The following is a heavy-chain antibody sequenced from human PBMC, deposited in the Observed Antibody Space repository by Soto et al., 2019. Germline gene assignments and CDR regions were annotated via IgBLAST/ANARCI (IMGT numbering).Heavy chain of an antibody. CDR3: VRDWSTFWGMDV. Sequence: GGSLRLSCAASGFTFSTYWMNWVRQAPGKGLEWVANIKQDGSEKYYVDSVKGRFAISRDNAKDSLFLQMNNLRAEDTAVYYCVRDWSTFWGMDVWGQGTTVTVPS. J-gene: IGHJ6*02. CDR1: GFTFSTYW. V-gene: IGHV3-7*01. CDR2: IKQDGSEK.